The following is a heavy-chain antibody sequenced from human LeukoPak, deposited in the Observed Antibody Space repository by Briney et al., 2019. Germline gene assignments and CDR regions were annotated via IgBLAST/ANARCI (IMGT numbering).Heavy chain of an antibody. CDR2: IWSNGNNR. J-gene: IGHJ3*02. CDR3: VKERGPFDGFDI. V-gene: IGHV3-33*03. CDR1: GFTFSSYG. Sequence: GGSLRLSCAVSGFTFSSYGMHWVRQVPGKGLEWVAVIWSNGNNRYYADFVKGRFTFSRDNSKNTLSLQMNSLRAEDTAVYYCVKERGPFDGFDIWGQGTMVTVSS.